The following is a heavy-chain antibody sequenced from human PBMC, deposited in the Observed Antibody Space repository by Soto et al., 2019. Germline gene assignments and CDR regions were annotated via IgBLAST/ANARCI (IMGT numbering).Heavy chain of an antibody. J-gene: IGHJ6*02. V-gene: IGHV1-46*01. CDR3: ARAGIAYCSSTTCYLYYYVMDV. Sequence: ASVKVSCKASGYSVTSYYMHWVRQAPGQGLEWMGIITPNSGSTTYAQKFQGRVTMTRDTSTSTVYMELTSLTSGDTAVYYCARAGIAYCSSTTCYLYYYVMDVWGQGTTVTVSS. D-gene: IGHD2-2*01. CDR1: GYSVTSYY. CDR2: ITPNSGST.